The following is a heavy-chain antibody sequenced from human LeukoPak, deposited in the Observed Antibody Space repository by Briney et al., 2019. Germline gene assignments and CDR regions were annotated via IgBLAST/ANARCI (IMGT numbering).Heavy chain of an antibody. CDR2: IIPILGIA. D-gene: IGHD6-13*01. J-gene: IGHJ4*02. CDR3: ARDPTIAAAGTFDY. V-gene: IGHV1-69*04. CDR1: GYTFTSYG. Sequence: ASVKVSCKASGYTFTSYGISWVRQAPGQGLEWMGRIIPILGIANYAQKFQGRVTITADKSTSTAYMELSSLRSEDTAVYYCARDPTIAAAGTFDYWGQGTLVTVSS.